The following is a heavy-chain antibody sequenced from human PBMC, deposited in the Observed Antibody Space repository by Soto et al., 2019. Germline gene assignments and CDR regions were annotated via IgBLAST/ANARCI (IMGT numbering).Heavy chain of an antibody. J-gene: IGHJ4*02. V-gene: IGHV3-23*01. CDR2: ISGGGDTT. CDR1: GFTFNNYA. D-gene: IGHD3-16*01. CDR3: AKGRGVSGSITTRVDF. Sequence: EVQLLESGGGLVQPGGSLRLSCAASGFTFNNYAITWVRQAPGKGLEWVSAISGGGDTTSYADSVKGRFTVSRDGSKNTLYLQMSSLGAEDSALYYCAKGRGVSGSITTRVDFWGQGTLVTVSS.